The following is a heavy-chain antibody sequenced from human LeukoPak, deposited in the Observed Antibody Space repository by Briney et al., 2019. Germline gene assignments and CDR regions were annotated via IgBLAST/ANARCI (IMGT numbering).Heavy chain of an antibody. CDR3: AGGSFYVWQV. CDR1: GDSISSSNW. J-gene: IGHJ4*02. CDR2: IYHSGST. Sequence: SETLSLTCAVSGDSISSSNWWSWVRQPPGKGLEWIGEIYHSGSTNYNPSLKTRVAISVDNSKNQFSLKLTSVTAADTAVYYCAGGSFYVWQVWGQGTLVTVSS. D-gene: IGHD3-16*01. V-gene: IGHV4-4*02.